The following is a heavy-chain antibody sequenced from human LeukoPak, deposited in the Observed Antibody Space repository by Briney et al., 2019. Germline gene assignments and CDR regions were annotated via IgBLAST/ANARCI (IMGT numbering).Heavy chain of an antibody. CDR2: IYSGGST. Sequence: GGSLRLSCAASGFTVSSNYMSWVRQAPGKGLEWVSVIYSGGSTYYADSVKGRFTISRDNSKNTLYLQMNSLRAEDTAVYYCARLYSSGWYYFDYWGQGTLDTVSS. CDR3: ARLYSSGWYYFDY. D-gene: IGHD6-19*01. J-gene: IGHJ4*02. CDR1: GFTVSSNY. V-gene: IGHV3-53*01.